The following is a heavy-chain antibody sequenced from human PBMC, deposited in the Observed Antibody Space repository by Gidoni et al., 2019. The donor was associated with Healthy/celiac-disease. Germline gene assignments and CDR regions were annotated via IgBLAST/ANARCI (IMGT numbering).Heavy chain of an antibody. J-gene: IGHJ4*02. V-gene: IGHV3-9*01. CDR2: ISWNSGSI. D-gene: IGHD6-19*01. CDR3: AKGGQQWLTKFDY. CDR1: GFTFDDYA. Sequence: EVQLVESGGGLVQPGRSLRLSCAASGFTFDDYAMHWVRQAPGKGLEWVSGISWNSGSIGYADSVKGRFTISRDNAKNSLYLQMNSLRAEDTALYYCAKGGQQWLTKFDYWGQGTLVTVS.